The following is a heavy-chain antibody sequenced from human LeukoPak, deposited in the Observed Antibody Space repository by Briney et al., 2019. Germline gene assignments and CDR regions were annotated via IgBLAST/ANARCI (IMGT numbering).Heavy chain of an antibody. CDR3: ARTSEMATIRDAFDI. CDR2: ISYDGSNK. Sequence: GGSLRLSCAASGFTFSSYGMHWVRQAPGKGLEWVAVISYDGSNKYYADSVKGRFTISRDNAKNSLYLQMNSLRAEDTAVYYCARTSEMATIRDAFDIWGQGTMVTVSS. CDR1: GFTFSSYG. V-gene: IGHV3-30*03. J-gene: IGHJ3*02. D-gene: IGHD5-24*01.